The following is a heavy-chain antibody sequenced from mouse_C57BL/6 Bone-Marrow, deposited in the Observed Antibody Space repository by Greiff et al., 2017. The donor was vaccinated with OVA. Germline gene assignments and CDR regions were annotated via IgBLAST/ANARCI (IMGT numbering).Heavy chain of an antibody. J-gene: IGHJ2*01. CDR3: ARNREYDCDGGNYFDD. CDR2: IWSGGST. D-gene: IGHD2-4*01. V-gene: IGHV2-2*01. Sequence: VQLQQSGPGLVQPSQSLSITCTVSGFSLTSYGVHWVRQSPGKGLEWLGVIWSGGSTDYNAAFISRLSISKDNSKSQVFFKMNSLQADDTAIYYCARNREYDCDGGNYFDDWGKGTTLTVSS. CDR1: GFSLTSYG.